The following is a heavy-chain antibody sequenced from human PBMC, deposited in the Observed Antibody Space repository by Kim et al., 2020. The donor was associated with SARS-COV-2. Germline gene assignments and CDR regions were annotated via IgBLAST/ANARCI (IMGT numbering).Heavy chain of an antibody. CDR3: ASSRCGWSGYQYPCYYYYGMDV. CDR2: IYYSGST. D-gene: IGHD3-3*01. Sequence: SETLSLTCTVSGGSISSYYWSWIRQPPGKGLEWIGYIYYSGSTNYNPSLKSRVTISVDTSKNQFSLKLSSVTAADTAVYYCASSRCGWSGYQYPCYYYYGMDVWGQGTTVTVSS. V-gene: IGHV4-59*01. J-gene: IGHJ6*02. CDR1: GGSISSYY.